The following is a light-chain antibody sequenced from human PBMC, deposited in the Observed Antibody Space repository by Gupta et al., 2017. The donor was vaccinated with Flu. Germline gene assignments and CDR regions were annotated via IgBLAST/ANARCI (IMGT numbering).Light chain of an antibody. V-gene: IGLV1-44*01. Sequence: QSMLTQPPSASGTPGQRVTISCSTGSSYIGSDTVNWYQHVPGTAPKLLIYNNSKRPSGVPDRFSGSKYGASASLAITGIQAEDEADYYCAAWDDTLNGPVFGGGTKLTVL. J-gene: IGLJ3*02. CDR2: NNS. CDR3: AAWDDTLNGPV. CDR1: SSYIGSDT.